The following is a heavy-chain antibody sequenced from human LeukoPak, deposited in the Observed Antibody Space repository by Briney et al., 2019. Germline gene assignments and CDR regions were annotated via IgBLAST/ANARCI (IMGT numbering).Heavy chain of an antibody. J-gene: IGHJ5*02. V-gene: IGHV1-69*01. CDR1: GGTFNTDA. CDR2: IIPIFGTA. CDR3: ARVVTPRYCSSPSCYWKGWFDP. D-gene: IGHD2-2*01. Sequence: SVKVSCKVSGGTFNTDAFSWVRQAPGQGLEWMGGIIPIFGTANYAQKFQGRVTITADESASTAYMELSSLRSDDTAVYNCARVVTPRYCSSPSCYWKGWFDPWGQGTLVTVSS.